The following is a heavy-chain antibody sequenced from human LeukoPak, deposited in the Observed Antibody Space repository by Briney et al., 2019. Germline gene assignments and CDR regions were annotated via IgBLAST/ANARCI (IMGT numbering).Heavy chain of an antibody. CDR3: VRDKDWYFDY. V-gene: IGHV3-30*12. J-gene: IGHJ4*02. D-gene: IGHD3/OR15-3a*01. CDR2: DGPNT. CDR1: GFSFRTSG. Sequence: GGSLRLSCAASGFSFRTSGMHWVRQAPGKGLEWVAIDGPNTYYAGSVKGRFSISRDNSKNTLYLQMNSLSGEDTAVYYCVRDKDWYFDYWGQGTLVTVSS.